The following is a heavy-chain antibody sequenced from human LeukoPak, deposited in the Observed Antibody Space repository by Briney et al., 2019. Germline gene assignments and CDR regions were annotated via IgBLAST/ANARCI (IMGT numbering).Heavy chain of an antibody. V-gene: IGHV1-2*02. CDR3: ARDGSGYYDSSGHMGY. D-gene: IGHD3-22*01. Sequence: GASVKVSCKASGYTFTGYYMHWVRQAPGQGLEWMGWINPNSGGTNYAQKFQGRVTMTRDTSISTAYMELSRLRSDDTAVYYCARDGSGYYDSSGHMGYWGQGTLVTVSS. J-gene: IGHJ4*02. CDR2: INPNSGGT. CDR1: GYTFTGYY.